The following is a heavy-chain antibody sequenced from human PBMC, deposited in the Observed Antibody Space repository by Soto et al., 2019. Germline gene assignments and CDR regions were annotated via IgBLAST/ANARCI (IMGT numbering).Heavy chain of an antibody. J-gene: IGHJ6*02. CDR3: ARDRYNSKYNYYYGMDV. CDR2: IYYSGST. Sequence: TSETLSLTCIVSGGSISSSSYFWGWIRQPPGKGLEWIGSIYYSGSTYYNPSLKSRVTMSVDTSKNQFSLKVNSVTAADTAVYYCARDRYNSKYNYYYGMDVWGQGTTVTVSS. CDR1: GGSISSSSYF. D-gene: IGHD1-1*01. V-gene: IGHV4-39*07.